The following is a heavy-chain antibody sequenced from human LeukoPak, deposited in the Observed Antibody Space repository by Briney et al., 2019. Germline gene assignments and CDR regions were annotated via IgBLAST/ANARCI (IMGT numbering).Heavy chain of an antibody. V-gene: IGHV3-48*04. CDR2: ISDSSSIT. Sequence: GGSLRLSCAASGFTFSSFGMNWVRQAPGKGLEWVSYISDSSSITYYADSVKGRFTISRDNSKNTLYLQMNSLRAEDTAVYYCAKARYSGYAFDAFDMWGQGTMVSVSS. CDR3: AKARYSGYAFDAFDM. CDR1: GFTFSSFG. J-gene: IGHJ3*02. D-gene: IGHD5-12*01.